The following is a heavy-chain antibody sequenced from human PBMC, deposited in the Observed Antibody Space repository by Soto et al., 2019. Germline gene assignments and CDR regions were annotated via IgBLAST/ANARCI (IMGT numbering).Heavy chain of an antibody. V-gene: IGHV3-15*07. CDR2: IKSKTDGGTT. Sequence: GGSLRLSCAASGFTFSNAWMNWVRQAPGKGLEWVGRIKSKTDGGTTDYAAPVKGRFTISRDDSKNTLYLQMNSLKTEDTAVYYCTTPRHYDFWSGYYMEFDYWGQGTLVTVSS. D-gene: IGHD3-3*01. CDR3: TTPRHYDFWSGYYMEFDY. J-gene: IGHJ4*02. CDR1: GFTFSNAW.